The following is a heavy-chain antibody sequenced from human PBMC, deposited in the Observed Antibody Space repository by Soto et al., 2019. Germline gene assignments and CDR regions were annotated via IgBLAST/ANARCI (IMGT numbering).Heavy chain of an antibody. CDR3: ARTWLAGGTPADAFDI. CDR2: IFHTGGS. D-gene: IGHD2-15*01. CDR1: ASSISSAYF. V-gene: IGHV4-38-2*01. Sequence: SETLSLTCAVSASSISSAYFLGWIRQPPGKGLECIATIFHTGGSYYNPSLKSRVTISVDTSNNQFSLRLNSVTAADTALYFCARTWLAGGTPADAFDIWGQGTMVTVSS. J-gene: IGHJ3*02.